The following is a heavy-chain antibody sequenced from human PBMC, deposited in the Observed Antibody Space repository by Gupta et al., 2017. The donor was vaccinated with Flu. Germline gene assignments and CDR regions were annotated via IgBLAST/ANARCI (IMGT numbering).Heavy chain of an antibody. CDR3: XRSDGSGWYYFEF. D-gene: IGHD6-19*01. V-gene: IGHV3-21*06. CDR1: GFDFSSYS. Sequence: EVQLVESGGGPVKSGGSLRLSCAASGFDFSSYSMNWVRQAPGKGLEWVSSISFDGNSAFYADSVKGRFTISRDNDENSLYLQIDSLGVXDXAVYYCXRSDGSGWYYFEFWGQGTLVTVSS. J-gene: IGHJ4*02. CDR2: ISFDGNSA.